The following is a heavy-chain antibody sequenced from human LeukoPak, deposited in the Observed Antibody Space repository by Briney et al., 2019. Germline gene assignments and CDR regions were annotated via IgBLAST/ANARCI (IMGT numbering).Heavy chain of an antibody. J-gene: IGHJ4*02. D-gene: IGHD2-2*01. Sequence: GESLKISCKCSGYSFTNYWIGWVRQMPGKGPEWMGIIYPGDSDTRYSPSFQGQVTISADKSISTAYLQWSSLKASDIAMYYCARHFGDCSSTSCTMDLDYWGQGTLVTVSS. V-gene: IGHV5-51*01. CDR2: IYPGDSDT. CDR3: ARHFGDCSSTSCTMDLDY. CDR1: GYSFTNYW.